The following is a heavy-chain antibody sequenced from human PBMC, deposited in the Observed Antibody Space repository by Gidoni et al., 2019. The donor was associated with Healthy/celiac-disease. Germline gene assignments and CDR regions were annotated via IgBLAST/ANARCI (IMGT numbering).Heavy chain of an antibody. CDR1: GGSFSGYY. V-gene: IGHV4-34*01. CDR3: ARGQIKRALEWFIRATRWFDP. D-gene: IGHD3-3*01. J-gene: IGHJ5*02. CDR2: INHSGST. Sequence: QVQLQQWGAGLLKPSETLSLTCAVYGGSFSGYYWSWIRQPPGKGLEWIGEINHSGSTNYNPSLKSRVTISVDTSKNQFSLKLSSVTAADTAVYYCARGQIKRALEWFIRATRWFDPWGQGTLVTVSS.